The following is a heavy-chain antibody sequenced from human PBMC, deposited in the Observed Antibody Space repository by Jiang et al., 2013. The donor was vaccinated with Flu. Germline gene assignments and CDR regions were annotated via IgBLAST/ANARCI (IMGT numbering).Heavy chain of an antibody. V-gene: IGHV3-30*18. Sequence: QLLESGGVVVQPGRSLRLSCVASGFTFNDYGMHWVRQAPGKGLEWVAVISYEGTNKFYADSVKGRFSISRDSSKNTIHLEMTSLRPEDTAVYYCAKDNSELGLSSSYYFPFSFDPWGQGTLVTVSS. CDR2: ISYEGTNK. D-gene: IGHD3-22*01. J-gene: IGHJ5*02. CDR3: AKDNSELGLSSSYYFPFSFDP. CDR1: GFTFNDYG.